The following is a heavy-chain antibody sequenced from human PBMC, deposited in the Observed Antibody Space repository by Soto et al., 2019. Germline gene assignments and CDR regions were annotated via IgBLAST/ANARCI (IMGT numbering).Heavy chain of an antibody. V-gene: IGHV1-18*01. J-gene: IGHJ4*02. Sequence: QVQLVQSGPEVKMPGASVKVSCKTSGYIFTAYGLAWLRQAPGQRPEWMGWVSTNDDRTNYAQKFQGRVTMTTDRSTTTNSMELRSLRPDDTAVYYCARELITERSAYYYFAFWGQGTLVTVSS. CDR1: GYIFTAYG. CDR3: ARELITERSAYYYFAF. D-gene: IGHD3-3*01. CDR2: VSTNDDRT.